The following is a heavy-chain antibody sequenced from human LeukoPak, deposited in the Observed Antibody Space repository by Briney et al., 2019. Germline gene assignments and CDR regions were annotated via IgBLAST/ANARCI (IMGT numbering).Heavy chain of an antibody. Sequence: GGSLSLSCAASGFAFSSNWMSWVRQAPGRGLELVANISPDGSGKYCMDSVKGRCAISRDNARSSLDLQLNSLRVEDTAVYFCANQPYSRFDYWGQGTLVTVSS. CDR3: ANQPYSRFDY. J-gene: IGHJ4*02. CDR2: ISPDGSGK. D-gene: IGHD4-11*01. V-gene: IGHV3-7*01. CDR1: GFAFSSNW.